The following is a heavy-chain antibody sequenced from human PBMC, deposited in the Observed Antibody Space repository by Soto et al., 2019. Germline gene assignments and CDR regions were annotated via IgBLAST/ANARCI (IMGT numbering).Heavy chain of an antibody. CDR1: GGTFSSYA. J-gene: IGHJ4*02. CDR3: ATNNRASYHFDY. CDR2: IIPIFGTT. D-gene: IGHD3-16*02. Sequence: SVKVSCKASGGTFSSYAISWVRQAPGQGLEWMGGIIPIFGTTNYAPKFQGRVAITADERARTAYMDLSSLKSEDTAVYYCATNNRASYHFDYWGQGTLVTVSS. V-gene: IGHV1-69*13.